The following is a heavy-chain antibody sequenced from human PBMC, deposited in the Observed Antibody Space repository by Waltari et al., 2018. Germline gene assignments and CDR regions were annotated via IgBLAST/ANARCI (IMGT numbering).Heavy chain of an antibody. Sequence: QVQLQQWGAGLLKPSETLSLTCAVYGGSFSGYYWSWIRQPPGKGLEWIGDINHSGTTNCNPALKGRVTIALDTAKNQFSLKLSSVTAADTAVYYCARGGNQYSGYDLYYYGMDVWGQGTTVTVSS. V-gene: IGHV4-34*01. CDR3: ARGGNQYSGYDLYYYGMDV. D-gene: IGHD5-12*01. CDR2: INHSGTT. J-gene: IGHJ6*02. CDR1: GGSFSGYY.